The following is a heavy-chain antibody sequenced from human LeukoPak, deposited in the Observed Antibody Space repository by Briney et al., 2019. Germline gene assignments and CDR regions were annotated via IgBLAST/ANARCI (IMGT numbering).Heavy chain of an antibody. CDR2: IKQDGSEK. Sequence: GGSLRLSCAASGFTFSSYWMSWVRQAPGKGLEWVANIKQDGSEKYYVDSVKGRFTISRDNAKNSLYLQMNSPRTEDTAVYYCARDYGNYEGYFDYWGQGTLVTVSS. CDR3: ARDYGNYEGYFDY. V-gene: IGHV3-7*01. CDR1: GFTFSSYW. D-gene: IGHD4-11*01. J-gene: IGHJ4*02.